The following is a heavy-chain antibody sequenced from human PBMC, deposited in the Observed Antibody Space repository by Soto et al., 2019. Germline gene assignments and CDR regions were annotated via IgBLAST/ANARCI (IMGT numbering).Heavy chain of an antibody. D-gene: IGHD6-19*01. CDR2: ISFGGGST. CDR1: GFTFGSYA. Sequence: EVQLLESGGGLVQPGGSLRLSCAASGFTFGSYAMTWVRQAPGKGLEWVSAISFGGGSTYYADSVKGRFTISRDNSKNTLYLQMASLRAEDTAISYCATDSFRSGIAVAGNYWGQGTLVTVSS. CDR3: ATDSFRSGIAVAGNY. J-gene: IGHJ4*02. V-gene: IGHV3-23*01.